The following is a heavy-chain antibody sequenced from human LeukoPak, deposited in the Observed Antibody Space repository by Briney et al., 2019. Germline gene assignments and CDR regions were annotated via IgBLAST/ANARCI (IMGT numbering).Heavy chain of an antibody. CDR2: FDPEDAKT. CDR1: GNTLTDLS. D-gene: IGHD4-17*01. CDR3: ATVDPVCRDGDSLCDIY. J-gene: IGHJ4*02. Sequence: EASVKVSCKVSGNTLTDLSMHWVRQAPRKGLEWMGGFDPEDAKTIYAQKFQGRVTMTEDTSTDTAYMELNSLRSEDTAIYYCATVDPVCRDGDSLCDIYWGQGTLVTVSS. V-gene: IGHV1-24*01.